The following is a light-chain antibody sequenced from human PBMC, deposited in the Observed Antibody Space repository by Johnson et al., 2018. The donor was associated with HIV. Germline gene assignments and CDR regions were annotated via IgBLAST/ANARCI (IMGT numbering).Light chain of an antibody. CDR2: ENN. J-gene: IGLJ1*01. Sequence: QSVLTQPPSVSAAPGQKVTISCSGSSSNIGNNYVSWYQQLPGTAPKLLIYENNKRPSGIPDRFSGSKSGTSATLGIPGLPTGDEADYYCGTWDSSLKGVFGTGTKVTVL. V-gene: IGLV1-51*02. CDR1: SSNIGNNY. CDR3: GTWDSSLKGV.